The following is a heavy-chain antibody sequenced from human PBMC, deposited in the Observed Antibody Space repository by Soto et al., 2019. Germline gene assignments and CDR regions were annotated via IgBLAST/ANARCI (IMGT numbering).Heavy chain of an antibody. J-gene: IGHJ4*01. CDR3: ARGAARGAAVY. V-gene: IGHV1-69*13. Sequence: SVKVSCKASGGTLSSYTISWVRQAPGQGLEWMGGITPMFATTNYAQKFQGRVTITVTADESTRTAYMELSSLRSEDTAVYYCARGAARGAAVYWGQGTLVTVSS. D-gene: IGHD3-10*01. CDR2: ITPMFATT. CDR1: GGTLSSYT.